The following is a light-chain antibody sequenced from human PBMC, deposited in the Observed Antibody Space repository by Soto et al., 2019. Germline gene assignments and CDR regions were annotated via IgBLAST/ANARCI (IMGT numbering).Light chain of an antibody. Sequence: EVVLTQSPATLSLSPGDRATLSCRASQSVSSHFAWYQQKSGQAPRLLIYDASKRATGIPARFSGSGSGTDFTLTISSLEPEDFAVYYCQQRSNWPTFGQGNRLEIK. CDR2: DAS. V-gene: IGKV3-11*01. CDR3: QQRSNWPT. J-gene: IGKJ5*01. CDR1: QSVSSH.